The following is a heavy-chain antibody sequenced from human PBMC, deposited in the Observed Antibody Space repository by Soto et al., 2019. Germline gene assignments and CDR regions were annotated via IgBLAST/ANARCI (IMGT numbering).Heavy chain of an antibody. CDR1: GGTFSSYS. CDR2: IIPIFGTA. J-gene: IGHJ4*02. Sequence: QVQLVQSGAEVKKPGSSVKVSCKASGGTFSSYSINWVRQAPGQGLEWMGEIIPIFGTANNAQKFQGRVTITADDSTSTAYMELSSLRSEDTAVYYCARDGGRHSGGIDYWGQGTLVTVSS. V-gene: IGHV1-69*01. D-gene: IGHD1-26*01. CDR3: ARDGGRHSGGIDY.